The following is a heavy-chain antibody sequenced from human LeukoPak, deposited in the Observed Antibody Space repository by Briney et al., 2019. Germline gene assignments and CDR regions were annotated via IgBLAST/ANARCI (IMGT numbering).Heavy chain of an antibody. CDR3: ARDEVVVAASGAFDI. J-gene: IGHJ3*02. V-gene: IGHV3-7*01. D-gene: IGHD2-15*01. CDR1: GFTFSSYW. Sequence: GGSLRLSCAASGFTFSSYWMSWVRQAPGKGLEWVAYIKQDGSEKYYVDSVKGRFTISRDNAKNSLYLQMNSLRAEDTAVYYCARDEVVVAASGAFDIWGQGTMVTVSS. CDR2: IKQDGSEK.